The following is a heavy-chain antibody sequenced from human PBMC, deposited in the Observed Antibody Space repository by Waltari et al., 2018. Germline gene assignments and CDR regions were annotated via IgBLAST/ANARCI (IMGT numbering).Heavy chain of an antibody. D-gene: IGHD3-10*01. J-gene: IGHJ5*01. Sequence: QLPLQESGPGLVKPSATLSLPCSVSGDSVTSGSHYWGWIRPPPRKGLEWIGIMYYRGSSYSNPSLKSRVTISVDTSKNQFSLKLSSVAAADTAVYYCARAFGSGSYAWFDSWGQGTLVTVSS. V-gene: IGHV4-39*01. CDR2: MYYRGSS. CDR3: ARAFGSGSYAWFDS. CDR1: GDSVTSGSHY.